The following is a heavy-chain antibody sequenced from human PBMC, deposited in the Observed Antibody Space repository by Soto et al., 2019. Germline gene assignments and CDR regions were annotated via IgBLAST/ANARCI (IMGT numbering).Heavy chain of an antibody. Sequence: EVQLVESGGGLVQPGGSLRLSCAASGFTFSSYDMHWVRQATGKGLEWVSAIGTAGDTYYPGSVKGRFTISRENAKNSLYLQMNSLRAEDTAVYYCARDLQSAAAGYSYDYYGMDVW. CDR3: ARDLQSAAAGYSYDYYGMDV. CDR2: IGTAGDT. V-gene: IGHV3-13*01. J-gene: IGHJ6*01. D-gene: IGHD6-13*01. CDR1: GFTFSSYD.